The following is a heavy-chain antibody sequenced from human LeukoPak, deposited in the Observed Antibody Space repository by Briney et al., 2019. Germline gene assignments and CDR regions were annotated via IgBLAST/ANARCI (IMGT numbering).Heavy chain of an antibody. CDR1: GYSISSDYY. V-gene: IGHV4-38-2*02. J-gene: IGHJ4*02. CDR3: ARDSRRAVFDF. Sequence: SETLSLTCSVSGYSISSDYYWGWIRQTPGKGLEWIASIFHDGTTYYNPSLSSRVTISVDTSKNLFSLKLTSVTAAETALYFCARDSRRAVFDFWGPGTLVTVSS. CDR2: IFHDGTT.